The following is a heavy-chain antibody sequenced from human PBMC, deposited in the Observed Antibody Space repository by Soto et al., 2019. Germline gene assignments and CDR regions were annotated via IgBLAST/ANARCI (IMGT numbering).Heavy chain of an antibody. CDR1: GYSFTSHY. V-gene: IGHV1-46*03. Sequence: QAQLVQSGAEVKKPGASVKVSCKAIGYSFTSHYMHWVRQAPGQGLEWMGTIFPGGVNIAYAQKFEGRVTMTKDTSTSTVYMELTRLTSEDTAVYYCARDQRLRDLVWRFDPWGQGTLGTVSS. D-gene: IGHD3-16*01. J-gene: IGHJ5*02. CDR2: IFPGGVNI. CDR3: ARDQRLRDLVWRFDP.